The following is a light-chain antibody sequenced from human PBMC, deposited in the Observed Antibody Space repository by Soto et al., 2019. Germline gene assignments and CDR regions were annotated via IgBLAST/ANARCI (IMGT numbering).Light chain of an antibody. CDR3: QQYNSWPLT. V-gene: IGKV3D-15*01. J-gene: IGKJ4*01. CDR1: QNVGSN. CDR2: DIF. Sequence: EIVLTQSPGTLSLSPGEIATLSCRASQNVGSNSLAWYQQKPGQAPRLVIYDIFTRATCVPTRISGSGSGTKFTLTISSLQAEDFAGYYCQQYNSWPLTFGGGTRWIS.